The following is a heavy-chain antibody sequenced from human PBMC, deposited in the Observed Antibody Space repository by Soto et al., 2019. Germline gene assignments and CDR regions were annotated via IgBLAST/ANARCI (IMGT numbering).Heavy chain of an antibody. CDR2: IYYSGST. CDR1: GGSISSYH. D-gene: IGHD4-17*01. J-gene: IGHJ4*02. CDR3: AVLTTVDTFDY. Sequence: SETLSLTCTVSGGSISSYHWSWIRQPPGKGLEWIGYIYYSGSTNYNPSLKSRVTISVDTSKNQFSLKLSSVTAADTAVYYCAVLTTVDTFDYWGQGTLVTVSS. V-gene: IGHV4-59*01.